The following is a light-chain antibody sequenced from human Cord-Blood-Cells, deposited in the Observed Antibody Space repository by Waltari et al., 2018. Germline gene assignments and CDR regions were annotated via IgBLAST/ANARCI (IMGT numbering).Light chain of an antibody. V-gene: IGLV3-1*01. CDR1: KLGDTY. Sequence: SYELTQPPSVSVSPGQTASITCSGDKLGDTYACWYQQKPGQSPVLVIYQDRQRPAGIPERFSGSNSGNTATLTISGTQAMDEADYYCQAWDSSTVVFGGGTKLTVL. CDR3: QAWDSSTVV. CDR2: QDR. J-gene: IGLJ2*01.